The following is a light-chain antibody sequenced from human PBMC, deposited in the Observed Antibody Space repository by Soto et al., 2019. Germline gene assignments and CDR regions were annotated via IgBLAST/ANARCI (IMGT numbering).Light chain of an antibody. CDR1: QSVNSY. J-gene: IGKJ5*01. V-gene: IGKV3-11*01. CDR3: QQRRDWPPIT. Sequence: ETVLTQSPDTLSLSPGERATLSCRASQSVNSYLAWYQQKPGRAPRLLMYDASNRATGIPARFSGTGSGTDFTLTISNVEPEDFAVYYCQQRRDWPPITFGQGTRLEIK. CDR2: DAS.